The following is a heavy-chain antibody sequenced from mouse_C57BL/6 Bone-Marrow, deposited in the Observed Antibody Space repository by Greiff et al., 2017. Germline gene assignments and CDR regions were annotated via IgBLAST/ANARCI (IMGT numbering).Heavy chain of an antibody. J-gene: IGHJ4*01. V-gene: IGHV8-12*01. CDR2: IYWDDDK. CDR3: ARRAYIAGYAMDY. Sequence: QVTLKVCGPGILQSSQTLSLTCSFSGFSLSTSGMGVSWIRQPSGKGLEWLAHIYWDDDKRYNPSLKSRLTISKDTSRNQVFLKITSVDTADTATYYCARRAYIAGYAMDYWGQGTSVTVSS. D-gene: IGHD1-3*01. CDR1: GFSLSTSGMG.